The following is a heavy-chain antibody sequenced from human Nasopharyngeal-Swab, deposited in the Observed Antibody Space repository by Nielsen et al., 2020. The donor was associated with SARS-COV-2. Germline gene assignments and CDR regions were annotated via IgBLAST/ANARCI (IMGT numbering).Heavy chain of an antibody. V-gene: IGHV1-69*13. J-gene: IGHJ4*02. Sequence: SVKVSCKASGGTFSSYAISWVRQAPGQGLEWMGGIIPIFGTANYAQKFQGRVTITADESTSTAYMELSSLRSEDTAVYHCARIPHSSGWDFDYWGQGTLVTVSS. CDR3: ARIPHSSGWDFDY. CDR1: GGTFSSYA. D-gene: IGHD6-19*01. CDR2: IIPIFGTA.